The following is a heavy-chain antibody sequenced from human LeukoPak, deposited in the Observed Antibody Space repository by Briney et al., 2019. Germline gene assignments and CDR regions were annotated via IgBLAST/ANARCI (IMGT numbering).Heavy chain of an antibody. J-gene: IGHJ4*02. CDR1: GGSISSDF. Sequence: PSETLSLTCTVSGGSISSDFWSWIRQPPGKGLEWIGYITYSGSTNYNPSLRSRVTISINTSRNQFSLKLSSVTAADTAIYYCARTYYYFPGSSSGSYNFDYWGQGTPVTVSS. CDR2: ITYSGST. V-gene: IGHV4-59*01. D-gene: IGHD3-10*01. CDR3: ARTYYYFPGSSSGSYNFDY.